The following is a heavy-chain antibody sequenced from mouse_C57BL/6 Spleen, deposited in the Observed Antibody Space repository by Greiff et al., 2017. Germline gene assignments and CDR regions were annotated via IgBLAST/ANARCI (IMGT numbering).Heavy chain of an antibody. D-gene: IGHD1-1*01. J-gene: IGHJ1*03. V-gene: IGHV14-2*01. CDR2: IDPEDGET. CDR1: GFNIKDYY. Sequence: DVKLVESGAELVKPGASVKLSCTASGFNIKDYYMHWVKQRTEQGLEWIGRIDPEDGETKYAPKFQGKATITADTSSNTAYLQLSSLTSEDTAVYYCARDYYGSSAYFDVWGTGTTVTVSS. CDR3: ARDYYGSSAYFDV.